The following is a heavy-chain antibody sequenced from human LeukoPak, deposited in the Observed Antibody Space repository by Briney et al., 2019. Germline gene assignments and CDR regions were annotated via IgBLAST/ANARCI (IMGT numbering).Heavy chain of an antibody. CDR3: ARVGPGYIRSPTNY. CDR1: GYTFTSYG. J-gene: IGHJ4*02. CDR2: ISAYNGNT. D-gene: IGHD2-2*02. Sequence: GASVKVSCKASGYTFTSYGISWVRQAPGQGLEWMGWISAYNGNTNYAQKLQGRVTMTTDTSTSTAYMELRSLRSDDTAVYYCARVGPGYIRSPTNYWGREPWSPSPQ. V-gene: IGHV1-18*01.